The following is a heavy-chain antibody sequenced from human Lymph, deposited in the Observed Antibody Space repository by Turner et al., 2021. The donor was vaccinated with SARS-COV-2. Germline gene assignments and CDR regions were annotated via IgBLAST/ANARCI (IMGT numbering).Heavy chain of an antibody. CDR2: ISSSSSYI. D-gene: IGHD4-17*01. CDR1: GFTFSTYS. V-gene: IGHV3-21*01. CDR3: ARDIPTTADYFDY. Sequence: EVQLVESGGGLVKPGGPLRLSCAASGFTFSTYSMNWVRQAPGKGLEWISSISSSSSYISYADSVKGRFTISRDDAKNSLYLQMNSLRAEDTAVYYCARDIPTTADYFDYWGQGTLVTVSS. J-gene: IGHJ4*02.